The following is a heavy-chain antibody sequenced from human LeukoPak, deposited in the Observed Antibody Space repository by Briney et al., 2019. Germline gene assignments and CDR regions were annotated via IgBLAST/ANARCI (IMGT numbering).Heavy chain of an antibody. CDR1: GFTFSSYW. CDR3: ARSNQADDY. Sequence: GGSLRLSCAASGFTFSSYWMHWVRQVPGKGLVWVARINPGGSSITYADSVKGRFTISRDNAKNTLYLQMDSLRAEDTGVYHCARSNQADDYWGQGTLVTVSS. CDR2: INPGGSSI. J-gene: IGHJ4*02. V-gene: IGHV3-74*01. D-gene: IGHD1-14*01.